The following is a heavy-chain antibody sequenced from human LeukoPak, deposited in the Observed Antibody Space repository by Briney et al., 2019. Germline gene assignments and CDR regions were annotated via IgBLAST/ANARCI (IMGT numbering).Heavy chain of an antibody. CDR2: IYYSGST. D-gene: IGHD3-22*01. CDR1: GGSISSGDYY. V-gene: IGHV4-30-4*08. CDR3: ASLKEDYDSSGYYPRAQYFQH. J-gene: IGHJ1*01. Sequence: PSQTLSLTCTVSGGSISSGDYYWSWIRQPPGKGLEWIGYIYYSGSTYYNPSLKSRITISVDTSKNQFSLKLSSVTAADTAVYYCASLKEDYDSSGYYPRAQYFQHWGQGTLVTVSS.